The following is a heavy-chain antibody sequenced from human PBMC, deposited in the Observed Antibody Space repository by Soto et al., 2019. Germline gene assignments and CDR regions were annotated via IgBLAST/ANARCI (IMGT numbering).Heavy chain of an antibody. V-gene: IGHV4-39*01. CDR2: IYYSGST. CDR1: GGSISSSSYY. CDR3: ARPFSDTAMGDAFDI. Sequence: SETLSLTCTVSGGSISSSSYYWGWIRQPPGKGLEWIGSIYYSGSTYYNPSLKSRVTISVYTSKNQFSLKLSFVTAADTAVYYCARPFSDTAMGDAFDIWGQGTMVTVSS. D-gene: IGHD5-18*01. J-gene: IGHJ3*02.